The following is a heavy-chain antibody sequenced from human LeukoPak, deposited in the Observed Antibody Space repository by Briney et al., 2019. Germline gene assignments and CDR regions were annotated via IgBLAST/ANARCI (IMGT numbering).Heavy chain of an antibody. CDR3: ARRGEAMDPFDY. D-gene: IGHD5-18*01. J-gene: IGHJ4*02. CDR1: GYSFTSYW. Sequence: KDGESLKISCKDSGYSFTSYWIGWVCQMPGKGLEWMGIIYPGDSDTRYSPSFQGQVTISADKSINTAYLQWSSLKASDTAIYYCARRGEAMDPFDYWGQGTLVTVSS. V-gene: IGHV5-51*01. CDR2: IYPGDSDT.